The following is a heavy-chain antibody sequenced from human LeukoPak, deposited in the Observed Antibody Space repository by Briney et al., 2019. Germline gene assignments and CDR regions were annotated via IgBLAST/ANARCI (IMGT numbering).Heavy chain of an antibody. CDR2: ISSNGGST. CDR1: GFTFSSYA. D-gene: IGHD3-10*01. V-gene: IGHV3-64*01. CDR3: AKALVHYYGSGSY. J-gene: IGHJ4*02. Sequence: GGSLRLSCAASGFTFSSYAMHWVRQAPGKGLEYVSAISSNGGSTYYANSVKGRFTISRDNSKNTLYLQMGSLRAEDTAVYYCAKALVHYYGSGSYWGQGTLVTVSS.